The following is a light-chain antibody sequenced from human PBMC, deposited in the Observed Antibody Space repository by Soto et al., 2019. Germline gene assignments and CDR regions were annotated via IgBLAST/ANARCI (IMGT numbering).Light chain of an antibody. CDR3: SSYTGISTVV. CDR2: DVS. Sequence: QSVLTQPASVSGSPGQSITISCTGTYSDVGGYNFVSWYQQHPGKAPKVMIYDVSDRPSGVSDRFSGSKSGNTASLTISGLQPEDEAYYYCSSYTGISTVVFGGGTKLTVL. J-gene: IGLJ3*02. V-gene: IGLV2-14*01. CDR1: YSDVGGYNF.